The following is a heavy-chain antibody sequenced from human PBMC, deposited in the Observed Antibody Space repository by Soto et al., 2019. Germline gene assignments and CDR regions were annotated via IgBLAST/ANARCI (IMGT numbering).Heavy chain of an antibody. J-gene: IGHJ4*02. V-gene: IGHV4-39*01. CDR1: GGSSSNSNYY. D-gene: IGHD3-22*01. Sequence: SETQSLLCNVSGGSSSNSNYYWGWISQPPGKGLEWIGSIYYTGNTYYNPSLKSRVTISVDTSKNQFSLKLGSVTAADTAVYFCERHSIWLLLSDYWGQGTLVTVSS. CDR3: ERHSIWLLLSDY. CDR2: IYYTGNT.